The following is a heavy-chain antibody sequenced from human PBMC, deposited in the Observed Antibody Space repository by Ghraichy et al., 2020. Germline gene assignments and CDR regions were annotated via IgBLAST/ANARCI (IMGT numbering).Heavy chain of an antibody. J-gene: IGHJ6*02. V-gene: IGHV3-15*01. CDR1: GFTFSTAW. CDR2: IRSRKDGGTI. CDR3: ARAVRINYYYYYVMDV. Sequence: GSLRLSCAASGFTFSTAWMTWVRQAPGKRLVWVGRIRSRKDGGTIEYAARVKGRFTISRDDSKNTLYLQMNGLEAEDTAVYYCARAVRINYYYYYVMDVWGQGTTVTVSS. D-gene: IGHD2/OR15-2a*01.